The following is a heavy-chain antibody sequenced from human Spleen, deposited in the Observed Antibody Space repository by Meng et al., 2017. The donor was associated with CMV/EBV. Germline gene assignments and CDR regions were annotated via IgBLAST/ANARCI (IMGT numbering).Heavy chain of an antibody. CDR2: TYYRSKWSN. Sequence: IGGDTVCNNSTAWNWIRQSPSRGLEWLGRTYYRSKWSNDYAVSVKSRITINPDTSKNQFSLQLTSVTPEDTAVYYCARDKYDGDFLDYWGQGTLVTVSS. CDR1: GDTVCNNSTA. J-gene: IGHJ4*02. V-gene: IGHV6-1*01. D-gene: IGHD4-17*01. CDR3: ARDKYDGDFLDY.